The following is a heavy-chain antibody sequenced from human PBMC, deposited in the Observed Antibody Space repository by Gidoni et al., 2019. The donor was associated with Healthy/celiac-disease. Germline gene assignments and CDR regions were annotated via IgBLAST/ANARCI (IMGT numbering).Heavy chain of an antibody. CDR1: GFTFDDYA. CDR3: AKELVVPAAIQGAFDI. CDR2: ISWNSGSI. V-gene: IGHV3-9*01. Sequence: EVQLVESGGGLVQPGRSLRLYCAASGFTFDDYAMHWVRQAPGKGLEWVSGISWNSGSIGYADSVKGRFTIARDNAKNSLYLQMNSLRAEDTALYYCAKELVVPAAIQGAFDIWGQGTMVTVSS. D-gene: IGHD2-2*02. J-gene: IGHJ3*02.